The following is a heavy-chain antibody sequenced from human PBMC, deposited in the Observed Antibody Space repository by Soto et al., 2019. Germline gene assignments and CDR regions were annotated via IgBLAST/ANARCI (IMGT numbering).Heavy chain of an antibody. CDR2: IYSAGNT. CDR3: ARASGSRFFDY. D-gene: IGHD1-26*01. V-gene: IGHV3-53*01. J-gene: IGHJ4*02. CDR1: GFTVSSYY. Sequence: EVQLVESGGGLIQPGGSLRLSCAASGFTVSSYYMSWVRQAPGKGLEWVTVIYSAGNTYYADSVKGRFTISRDNSKNTLYLQMNSLRGEDTALYYCARASGSRFFDYWGQGTLVTVFS.